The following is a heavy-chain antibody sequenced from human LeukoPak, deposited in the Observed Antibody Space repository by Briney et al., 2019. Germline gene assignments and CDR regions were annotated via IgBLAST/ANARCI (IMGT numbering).Heavy chain of an antibody. V-gene: IGHV3-53*01. CDR3: AREGSGWQFDY. J-gene: IGHJ4*02. CDR2: LYTGDTT. D-gene: IGHD6-19*01. CDR1: GFSVSRNY. Sequence: GGSLRFSCAASGFSVSRNYVSWVRQAPGKGLEWVSVLYTGDTTYYADSVKGRFTISRDNSKNTLYLQMDSLRVEDTAVYYCAREGSGWQFDYWGQGTLVTVSS.